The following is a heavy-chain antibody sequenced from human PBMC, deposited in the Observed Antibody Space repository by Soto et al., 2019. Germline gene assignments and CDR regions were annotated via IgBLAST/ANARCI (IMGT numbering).Heavy chain of an antibody. CDR3: ARGRATTRILSFLVHQGTGWFDP. CDR1: GGSISSGGYY. J-gene: IGHJ5*02. Sequence: QVQLQESGPGLVKPSQTLSLTCTVSGGSISSGGYYWSWIRQHPGKGLEWIGYIYYSGSTYYNPSVKSRFTISVETSKHKFSLELRSVTDADKAVYYCARGRATTRILSFLVHQGTGWFDPWGKGTMVPVSS. CDR2: IYYSGST. V-gene: IGHV4-31*03. D-gene: IGHD3-3*01.